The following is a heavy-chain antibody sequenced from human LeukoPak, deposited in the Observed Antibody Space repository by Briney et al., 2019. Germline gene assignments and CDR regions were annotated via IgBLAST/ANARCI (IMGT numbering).Heavy chain of an antibody. CDR3: ARRREHGSGSDWL. J-gene: IGHJ4*02. CDR2: ISSSSSAM. Sequence: GGSLGLSCAASGSTFSSYNLNWVRQAPGKGLEWISYISSSSSAMYYADSVKGRFTISRDNAKNSLYLQMNSLRAEDTAVYYCARRREHGSGSDWLWGQGTLVTVSS. D-gene: IGHD3-10*01. V-gene: IGHV3-48*04. CDR1: GSTFSSYN.